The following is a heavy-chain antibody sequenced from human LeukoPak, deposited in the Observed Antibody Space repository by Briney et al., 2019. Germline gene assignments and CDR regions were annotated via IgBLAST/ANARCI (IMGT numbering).Heavy chain of an antibody. CDR2: IAGNGVST. V-gene: IGHV3-23*01. Sequence: GGSLRLSCAASGFTFRNYAMSWVRQSPGKGLAWISAIAGNGVSTYYADSVQGRFTISRDNSKNTLYLQMNSLRAEDTALYYCTKWGDYDGSTGYYDSDYWGQGTLVTVSS. D-gene: IGHD3-9*01. CDR1: GFTFRNYA. CDR3: TKWGDYDGSTGYYDSDY. J-gene: IGHJ4*02.